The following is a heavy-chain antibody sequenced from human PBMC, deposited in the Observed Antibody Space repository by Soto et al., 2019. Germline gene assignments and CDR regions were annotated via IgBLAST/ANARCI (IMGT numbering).Heavy chain of an antibody. D-gene: IGHD3-10*01. V-gene: IGHV4-34*01. J-gene: IGHJ6*02. CDR2: INHSGST. CDR3: ARLRITMVRGVPYYYYYYGMDV. CDR1: GGSFSGYY. Sequence: PSETLSLTCAVYGGSFSGYYWSWIRQPPGKGLEWIGEINHSGSTNYNPSLKSRVTISVDTSKNQFSLKLSSVTAADTAVYYCARLRITMVRGVPYYYYYYGMDVWGQGTTVTVSS.